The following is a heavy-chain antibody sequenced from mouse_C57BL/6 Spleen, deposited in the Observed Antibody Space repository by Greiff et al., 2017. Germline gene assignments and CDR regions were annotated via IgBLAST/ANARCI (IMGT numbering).Heavy chain of an antibody. Sequence: QVQLQQSGAELVKPGASVKISCKASGYAFSSYWMNWVKQRPGKGLEWIGQIYPGDGDTNYNGKFKGKATLTADKSSSTAYMQLSSLTSEDSAVYFCAREIYGNLYYFDYWGQGTTLTVSS. CDR1: GYAFSSYW. J-gene: IGHJ2*01. V-gene: IGHV1-80*01. D-gene: IGHD2-1*01. CDR2: IYPGDGDT. CDR3: AREIYGNLYYFDY.